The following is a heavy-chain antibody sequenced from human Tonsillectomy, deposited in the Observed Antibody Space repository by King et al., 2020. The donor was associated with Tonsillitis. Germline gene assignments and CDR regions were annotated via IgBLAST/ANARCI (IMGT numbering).Heavy chain of an antibody. CDR2: ISSSSSYI. Sequence: DVQLVESGGGLVKPGGSLRLSCAASGFTFSSYSMNWVRPAPGKGLEWGSSISSSSSYIYYADSVKGRFTISRDNAKNSLYLQMNSLRAEDTAVYYCARGGRDYGDYRFDPWGQGTLVTVSS. V-gene: IGHV3-21*01. D-gene: IGHD4-17*01. J-gene: IGHJ5*02. CDR1: GFTFSSYS. CDR3: ARGGRDYGDYRFDP.